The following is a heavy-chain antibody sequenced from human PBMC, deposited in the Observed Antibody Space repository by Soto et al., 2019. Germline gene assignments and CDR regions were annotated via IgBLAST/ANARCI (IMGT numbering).Heavy chain of an antibody. CDR1: GDSVSSGNYF. D-gene: IGHD3-10*01. CDR3: ARRSALGAFLS. Sequence: SETLSLTCIVSGDSVSSGNYFWSWIRQPPGKGLEWLGSIYYSGSTSYNPSLKSRVTISVDTSANHFSLQLSSVTAADTAVYYCARRSALGAFLSWGQGTQVTVSS. V-gene: IGHV4-39*01. J-gene: IGHJ5*02. CDR2: IYYSGST.